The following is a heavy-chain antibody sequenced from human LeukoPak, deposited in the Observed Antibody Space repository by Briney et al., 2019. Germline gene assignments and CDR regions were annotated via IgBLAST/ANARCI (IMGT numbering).Heavy chain of an antibody. J-gene: IGHJ4*02. Sequence: SETLSLTCAVYGGSSSGYYWSWIRQPPGKGLEWIGEINHSGSTNYNPSLKSRVTISVDTSKNQFSLKLSSVTAADTAVYYCARHGHYDILTGYYLPFDYWGQGTLVTVSS. CDR1: GGSSSGYY. CDR2: INHSGST. D-gene: IGHD3-9*01. V-gene: IGHV4-34*01. CDR3: ARHGHYDILTGYYLPFDY.